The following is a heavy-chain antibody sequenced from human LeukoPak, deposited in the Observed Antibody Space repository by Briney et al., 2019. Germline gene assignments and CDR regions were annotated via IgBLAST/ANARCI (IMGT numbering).Heavy chain of an antibody. D-gene: IGHD7-27*01. J-gene: IGHJ4*02. V-gene: IGHV4-59*12. CDR3: ARFSPRAMGNYLDF. Sequence: SETLSLTCTVSGGSISSYYWSWIRQPPGKGLEWIGYIFYSGSTAYNPSLKSRVTISVDKSANQFSLNLSSVTAADTAVYYCARFSPRAMGNYLDFWGQGTLVTVSS. CDR2: IFYSGST. CDR1: GGSISSYY.